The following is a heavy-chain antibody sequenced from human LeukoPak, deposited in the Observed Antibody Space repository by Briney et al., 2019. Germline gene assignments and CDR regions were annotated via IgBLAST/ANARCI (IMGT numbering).Heavy chain of an antibody. CDR1: GFTFSSYA. J-gene: IGHJ4*02. Sequence: GGSLRLSCVASGFTFSSYAMNWVRQVSGKGLEWVSVISGTGDSTYFADSVKGRFTISRDTSKNTLYLQMKSLRAEDTAVYYCAKAWAAAGTFASWGQGTLVTVSS. V-gene: IGHV3-23*01. D-gene: IGHD6-13*01. CDR3: AKAWAAAGTFAS. CDR2: ISGTGDST.